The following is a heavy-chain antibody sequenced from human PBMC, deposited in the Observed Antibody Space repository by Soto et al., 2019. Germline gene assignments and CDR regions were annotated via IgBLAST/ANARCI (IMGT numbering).Heavy chain of an antibody. Sequence: QVQLQQWGAGLLKPSETLSLTGAVYGGSFSGYYWSWIRQPPGKGLEWIGEINHSGSTNYNPSLKSRVPISVETSKNQVSLKLSSVTAADTAVYYCARGAAAATCYFDYWGQGTLVTVSS. J-gene: IGHJ4*02. D-gene: IGHD6-13*01. CDR2: INHSGST. CDR1: GGSFSGYY. CDR3: ARGAAAATCYFDY. V-gene: IGHV4-34*01.